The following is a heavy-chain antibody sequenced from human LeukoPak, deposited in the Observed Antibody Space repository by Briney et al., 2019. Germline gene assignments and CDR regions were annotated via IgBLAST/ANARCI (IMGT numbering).Heavy chain of an antibody. Sequence: GGSLRLSCAASGFIFSSYSMNWVRQAPGKGLEWVSVINSRSTYIQYTDSVKGRFTISRDNAKYSVYLQMNSLRAEDTAVYFCARESSGWYVRYFDLWGRGTLVSVSS. CDR1: GFIFSSYS. J-gene: IGHJ2*01. D-gene: IGHD6-19*01. CDR2: INSRSTYI. CDR3: ARESSGWYVRYFDL. V-gene: IGHV3-21*04.